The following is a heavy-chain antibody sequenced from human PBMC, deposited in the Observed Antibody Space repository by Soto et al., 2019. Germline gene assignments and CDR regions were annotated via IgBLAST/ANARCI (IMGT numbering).Heavy chain of an antibody. CDR3: ARLSGSTTTSGDYSSYDMDV. V-gene: IGHV5-51*01. CDR2: IYPGDSDT. CDR1: GCSCTSYW. J-gene: IGHJ6*02. D-gene: IGHD2-2*01. Sequence: PGVSQQNPWSGAGCSCTSYWIGWVRKMPGKGLEWMGIIYPGDSDTRYSPSFQGQITISADKSISTAYLQWSSLKASDTAIYYCARLSGSTTTSGDYSSYDMDVWGQGTTVTVPS.